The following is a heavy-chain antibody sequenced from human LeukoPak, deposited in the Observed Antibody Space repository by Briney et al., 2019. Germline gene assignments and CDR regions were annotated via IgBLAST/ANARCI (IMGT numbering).Heavy chain of an antibody. CDR3: VRGDNWNDDVDWFDP. CDR1: GGTFSSYA. D-gene: IGHD1-1*01. CDR2: INPNSGGT. V-gene: IGHV1-2*02. Sequence: ASVKVSCKASGGTFSSYAISWVRQAPGQGLEWMGWINPNSGGTNYAQKFQGRVTMTRDTSISSAYMELSRLRSDDTAVYYCVRGDNWNDDVDWFDPWGQGTLVTVSS. J-gene: IGHJ5*02.